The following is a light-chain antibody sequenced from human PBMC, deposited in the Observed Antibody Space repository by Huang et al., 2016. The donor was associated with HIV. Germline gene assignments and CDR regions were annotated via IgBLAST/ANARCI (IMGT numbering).Light chain of an antibody. Sequence: EIVLTQSPATLSLSPGERATLSCRASQSVSTYLAWYQQKPGQAPRRLIYDASIRATGIPARFSGSGSGTDFTLTISSLEPEDFAVYYCHQRSNWPPSITFGQGTRLEIK. CDR2: DAS. CDR1: QSVSTY. V-gene: IGKV3-11*01. CDR3: HQRSNWPPSIT. J-gene: IGKJ5*01.